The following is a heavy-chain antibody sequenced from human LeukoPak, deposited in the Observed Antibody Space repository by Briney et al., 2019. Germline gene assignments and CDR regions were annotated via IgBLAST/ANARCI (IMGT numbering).Heavy chain of an antibody. D-gene: IGHD5-12*01. CDR1: GYTFTSYD. CDR3: ARGNSPHWIVATIHSNYYYMDV. V-gene: IGHV1-8*03. J-gene: IGHJ6*03. CDR2: MNPNSGNT. Sequence: GASVKVSCKASGYTFTSYDINWVRQATGQGLEWMGWMNPNSGNTGYAQKFQGRVTITRNTSISTAYMELSSLRSEDTAVYYCARGNSPHWIVATIHSNYYYMDVWGKGTTVTVSS.